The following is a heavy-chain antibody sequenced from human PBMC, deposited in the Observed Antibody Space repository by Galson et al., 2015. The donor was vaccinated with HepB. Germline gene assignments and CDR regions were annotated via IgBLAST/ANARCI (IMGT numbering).Heavy chain of an antibody. D-gene: IGHD2-2*01. J-gene: IGHJ2*01. Sequence: SLRLSCAASGFTVSSNYMSWVRQAPGKGLEWVSVIYSGGSTYYADSVKGRFTISRHNSKNTLYLQMNSLRAEDTAVYYCAREVTDIVVVPAAMSDWYFDLWGRGTLVTVSS. CDR2: IYSGGST. CDR1: GFTVSSNY. V-gene: IGHV3-53*04. CDR3: AREVTDIVVVPAAMSDWYFDL.